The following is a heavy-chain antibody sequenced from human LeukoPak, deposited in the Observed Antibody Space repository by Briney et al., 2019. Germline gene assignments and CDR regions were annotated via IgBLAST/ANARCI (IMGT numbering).Heavy chain of an antibody. J-gene: IGHJ4*02. V-gene: IGHV1-18*01. Sequence: ASVKVSCKASGYTFTSYGISWVRQAPGQGLEWMGWISAYNGNTNYAQKLQGRVTMTTDTSTSTAYMELRSLRSDDTAVYYCARDLDTSGSLTGDFDYWGQGTLVTVSS. CDR2: ISAYNGNT. CDR3: ARDLDTSGSLTGDFDY. CDR1: GYTFTSYG. D-gene: IGHD1-26*01.